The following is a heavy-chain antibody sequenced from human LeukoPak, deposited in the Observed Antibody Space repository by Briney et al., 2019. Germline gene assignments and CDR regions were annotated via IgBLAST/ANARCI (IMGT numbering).Heavy chain of an antibody. CDR3: TTDLAGAAAGYYYYYMDV. J-gene: IGHJ6*03. Sequence: GGSLRLSCAASGFTFSNAWRSWVRKAPGKGLEWVGRIKSKADGGTTDYAAPVKGRFTISRDDSKNTLYLQMNSLKTEDTAVYYCTTDLAGAAAGYYYYYMDVWGKGTTVTVSS. CDR1: GFTFSNAW. CDR2: IKSKADGGTT. D-gene: IGHD6-13*01. V-gene: IGHV3-15*01.